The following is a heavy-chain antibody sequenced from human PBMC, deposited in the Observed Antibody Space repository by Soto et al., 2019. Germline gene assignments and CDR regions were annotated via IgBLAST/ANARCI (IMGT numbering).Heavy chain of an antibody. V-gene: IGHV3-23*01. CDR3: AKDRMGASGWFNP. J-gene: IGHJ5*02. CDR2: VSGNGGNT. Sequence: GGSLRLSCVASGFSFSSYTMNWVRQAPGKGLEWVSGVSGNGGNTYYADSVKGRFSISRDNSKNTLYLQLNSLRAEDTAIYYCAKDRMGASGWFNPWGQGTPVTVSS. CDR1: GFSFSSYT. D-gene: IGHD1-26*01.